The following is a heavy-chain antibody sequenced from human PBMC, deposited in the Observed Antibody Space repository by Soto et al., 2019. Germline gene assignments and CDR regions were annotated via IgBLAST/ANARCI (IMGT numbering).Heavy chain of an antibody. CDR1: GFTFSSYW. J-gene: IGHJ6*03. CDR3: ARGSAAYYYYYMDV. V-gene: IGHV3-7*01. Sequence: GGSLRLSCAASGFTFSSYWMSWVRQAPGKGLEWVANIKQDGSEKYYVDSVKGRFTISRDNAKNSLYLQMNSLRAEDTAVYYCARGSAAYYYYYMDVWGKGTTVTVSS. CDR2: IKQDGSEK.